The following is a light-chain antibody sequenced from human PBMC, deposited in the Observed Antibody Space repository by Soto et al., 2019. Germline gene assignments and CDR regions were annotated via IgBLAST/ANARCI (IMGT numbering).Light chain of an antibody. CDR2: EVT. V-gene: IGLV2-14*01. CDR3: SSYAASFLRV. Sequence: QSALTQAASVSGSPGQSITISCTGASSDFGDHKSVSWYQHHPGKAPKLLIYEVTNRPSGVSDRFSGSKSGNTASLTISGLQADDEADYYCSSYAASFLRVFGSGTKLTVL. J-gene: IGLJ1*01. CDR1: SSDFGDHKS.